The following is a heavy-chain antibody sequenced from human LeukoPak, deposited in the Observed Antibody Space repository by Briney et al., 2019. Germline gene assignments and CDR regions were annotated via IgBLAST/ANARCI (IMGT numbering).Heavy chain of an antibody. J-gene: IGHJ6*02. Sequence: PGGSLRLSCAASGFTFSSYAMSWVRQAPGKGLEWVSAISGSGGSTYYADSVKGRFTISRDNSKNTLYLQMNSLRAEDTAVYYCAKSSRSSTSYYGMDVWGQGTTVTVSS. CDR3: AKSSRSSTSYYGMDV. V-gene: IGHV3-23*01. CDR1: GFTFSSYA. D-gene: IGHD2-2*01. CDR2: ISGSGGST.